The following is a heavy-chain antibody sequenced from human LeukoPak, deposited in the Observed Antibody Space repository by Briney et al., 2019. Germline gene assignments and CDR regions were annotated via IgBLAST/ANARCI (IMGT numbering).Heavy chain of an antibody. CDR3: ARAGYDSSGSDTIDY. CDR1: GYTFTSYY. V-gene: IGHV1-2*02. J-gene: IGHJ4*02. CDR2: INPNSGGT. D-gene: IGHD3-22*01. Sequence: ASVKVSCKASGYTFTSYYMHWVRQAPGQGLEWMGWINPNSGGTNYAQKFQGRVTMTRDTPISTAYMELSRLRSDDTAVYYCARAGYDSSGSDTIDYWGQGTLVTVSS.